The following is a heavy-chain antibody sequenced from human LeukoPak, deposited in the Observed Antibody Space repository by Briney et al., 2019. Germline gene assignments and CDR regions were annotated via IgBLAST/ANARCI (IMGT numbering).Heavy chain of an antibody. Sequence: ASVKVSCKASGYTFTSYGISWVRQAPGQGLEWMGWISAYNGNTNYAQKLQGRVTMTTDTSTSTAYMELRSLRSDDTAVYYCARERANYDYAWGSYRPDYWGQGTLVTVSS. V-gene: IGHV1-18*01. D-gene: IGHD3-16*02. CDR3: ARERANYDYAWGSYRPDY. CDR2: ISAYNGNT. J-gene: IGHJ4*02. CDR1: GYTFTSYG.